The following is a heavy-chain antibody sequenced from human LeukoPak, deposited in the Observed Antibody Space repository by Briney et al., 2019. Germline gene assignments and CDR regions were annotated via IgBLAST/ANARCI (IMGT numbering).Heavy chain of an antibody. CDR2: MCGTAGCT. D-gene: IGHD3-22*01. Sequence: GGSLRLSCQASGFTFYMYAMNWVRQAPGKGLEWVASMCGTAGCTFYPDSVKGRFTIPRDNSKTVLYLRMNSLTAEDTAIYYCAKDRPNFHENSGHYYRRDGDSWGQGTLVTVSS. J-gene: IGHJ5*01. CDR3: AKDRPNFHENSGHYYRRDGDS. V-gene: IGHV3-23*01. CDR1: GFTFYMYA.